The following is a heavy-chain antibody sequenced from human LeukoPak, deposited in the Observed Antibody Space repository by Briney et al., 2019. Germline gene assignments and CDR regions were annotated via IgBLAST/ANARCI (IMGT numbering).Heavy chain of an antibody. CDR2: IISSSRYI. CDR3: ARPRGNVEMATIPFDY. Sequence: AGSLRLSCAPSGFTFSSYAMSWVRQAPGKWLEWVSSIISSSRYIYYAGSVKGRFAISRHNAKNSLYLQMNSLRAEDTAVYYCARPRGNVEMATIPFDYWGQGTLVTVSS. J-gene: IGHJ4*02. V-gene: IGHV3-21*01. D-gene: IGHD5-24*01. CDR1: GFTFSSYA.